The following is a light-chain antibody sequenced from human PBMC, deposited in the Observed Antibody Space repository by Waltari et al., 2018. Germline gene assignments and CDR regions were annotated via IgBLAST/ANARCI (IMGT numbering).Light chain of an antibody. V-gene: IGLV2-14*01. Sequence: QSALTQPASVSGSPGQSVTIFCAGTSNDVGGYNSVSWYQEHPGQAPRVIIYDVSGRPSGVSDRFSCSKSGNTASLTISGLQAEDEADYYCSSQSSNDVVLFGGGTKLTVL. J-gene: IGLJ2*01. CDR3: SSQSSNDVVL. CDR1: SNDVGGYNS. CDR2: DVS.